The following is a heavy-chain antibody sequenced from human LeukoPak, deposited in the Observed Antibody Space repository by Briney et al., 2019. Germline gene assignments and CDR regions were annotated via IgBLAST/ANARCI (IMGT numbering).Heavy chain of an antibody. D-gene: IGHD3-3*01. CDR3: ARDSCNAFWSGPGYGMDV. V-gene: IGHV4-59*12. Sequence: SETLSLTCTVSGGSISSYYWSWIRQPPGKGLEWIGYIYYSGSTNYNPSLKSRVTMSVDTSNNQFSLKLSSVTAADTAVYYCARDSCNAFWSGPGYGMDVWGQGTTVTVSS. CDR1: GGSISSYY. J-gene: IGHJ6*02. CDR2: IYYSGST.